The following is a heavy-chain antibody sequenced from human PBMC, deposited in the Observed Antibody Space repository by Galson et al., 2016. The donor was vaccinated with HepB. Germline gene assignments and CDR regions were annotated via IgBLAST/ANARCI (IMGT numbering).Heavy chain of an antibody. CDR2: TFYRSNWQN. J-gene: IGHJ4*02. D-gene: IGHD7-27*01. Sequence: CAISGDSVSSNSAGWNWIRQSPSRGLEWLGRTFYRSNWQNDYAESVKSRITINPDTSKNHFSLQLNSVTPAAPAMYYCARSYLLGRGFGWWGQGTLVTVSS. V-gene: IGHV6-1*01. CDR3: ARSYLLGRGFGW. CDR1: GDSVSSNSAG.